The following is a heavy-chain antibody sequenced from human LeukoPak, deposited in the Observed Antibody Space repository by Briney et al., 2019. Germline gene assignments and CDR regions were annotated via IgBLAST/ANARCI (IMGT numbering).Heavy chain of an antibody. J-gene: IGHJ6*02. Sequence: PGGSLRLSCAASGFTFSNYWMSWVRQAPGKGLEWVTFISYDGSNKDYADSVKGRFTISRDNSKNTLYLQVDSLRPEDTAVYYCARGGAAGIYGMDVWGQGAIMTVTS. CDR3: ARGGAAGIYGMDV. CDR1: GFTFSNYW. CDR2: ISYDGSNK. D-gene: IGHD6-13*01. V-gene: IGHV3-30*03.